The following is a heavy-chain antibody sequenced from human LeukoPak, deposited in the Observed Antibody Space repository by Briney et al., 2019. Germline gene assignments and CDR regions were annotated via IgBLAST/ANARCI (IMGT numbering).Heavy chain of an antibody. CDR2: ISGSGGST. CDR1: GFTFSNYG. V-gene: IGHV3-23*01. Sequence: GGSLRLSCAASGFTFSNYGMTWVRQAPGKGLEWVSAISGSGGSTYYADSVKGRFTISRDNSRNTLYLQMNSLRSEDTAMYYCARVFVDCDGDRCYPKWFDPWGQGTLVIVSS. J-gene: IGHJ5*02. D-gene: IGHD2-21*01. CDR3: ARVFVDCDGDRCYPKWFDP.